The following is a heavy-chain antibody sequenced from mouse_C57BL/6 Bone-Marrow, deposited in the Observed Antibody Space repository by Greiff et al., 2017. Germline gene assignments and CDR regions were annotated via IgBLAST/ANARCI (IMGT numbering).Heavy chain of an antibody. CDR1: GYAFTNYL. D-gene: IGHD3-1*01. CDR2: INPGSGGT. CDR3: ARGGHLGDY. V-gene: IGHV1-54*01. Sequence: QVQLQQSGAELVRPGTSVKVSCKASGYAFTNYLIEWVKQRPGQGLEWIGVINPGSGGTNYNEKFKGKATLTADKSSSTDYLQLSSLPSEDSAVYFCARGGHLGDYWGQGNSVTVTA. J-gene: IGHJ4*01.